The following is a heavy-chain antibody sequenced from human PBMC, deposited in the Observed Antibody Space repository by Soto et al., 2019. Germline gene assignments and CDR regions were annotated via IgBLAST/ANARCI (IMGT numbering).Heavy chain of an antibody. CDR1: GYNFTAYA. D-gene: IGHD3-22*01. CDR3: ARVGYFDSDRSKRPYDY. Sequence: ASVKVSCKASGYNFTAYAIYWVRQAPRQRLEWLGWINGGNDKTGYSQRFQGRLSITKKTSATTAFMELSNLRSEETAVYYCARVGYFDSDRSKRPYDYSGQGTLLTVSS. V-gene: IGHV1-3*01. CDR2: INGGNDKT. J-gene: IGHJ4*02.